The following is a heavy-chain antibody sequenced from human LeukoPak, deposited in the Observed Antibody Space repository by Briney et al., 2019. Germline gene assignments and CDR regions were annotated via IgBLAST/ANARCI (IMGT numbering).Heavy chain of an antibody. V-gene: IGHV3-21*01. CDR3: AREGEHYYGSGSYYKAFDY. J-gene: IGHJ4*02. Sequence: GGSLRLSCAASGFTFSSYSMNWVRQAPGKGLEWVSSISSSSSYIYYADSVKGRFTISRDNAKNSLYLQMNSVRDEDRAVYYCAREGEHYYGSGSYYKAFDYWGQGTLVTVSS. CDR1: GFTFSSYS. CDR2: ISSSSSYI. D-gene: IGHD3-10*01.